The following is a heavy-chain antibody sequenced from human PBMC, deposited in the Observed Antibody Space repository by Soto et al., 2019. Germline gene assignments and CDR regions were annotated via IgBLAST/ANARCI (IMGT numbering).Heavy chain of an antibody. V-gene: IGHV1-18*01. CDR1: GYTFTNYG. J-gene: IGHJ4*02. D-gene: IGHD3-3*01. Sequence: ASVKVSCKASGYTFTNYGISWVRQAPGQGLEWMGWISAYNGNTNYAQKLQGRVTMTTDTSTSTAYMELRSLRSDDTAVYYCARVVTITIFGVVIPYYFDYWGQGTLVTVSS. CDR2: ISAYNGNT. CDR3: ARVVTITIFGVVIPYYFDY.